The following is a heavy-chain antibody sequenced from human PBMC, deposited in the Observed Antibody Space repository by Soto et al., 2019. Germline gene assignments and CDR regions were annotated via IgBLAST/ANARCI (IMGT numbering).Heavy chain of an antibody. J-gene: IGHJ6*02. D-gene: IGHD3-10*01. Sequence: LGESLKISRKGSGYSFTSYWISWVRQMPGKGLEWMGRIDPSDSYTNYSPSFQGHVTISADKSISTAYLQWSSLKASDTAMYYCARQSPGELFYYYYGMDVWGQGTTVTVSS. CDR3: ARQSPGELFYYYYGMDV. CDR2: IDPSDSYT. V-gene: IGHV5-10-1*01. CDR1: GYSFTSYW.